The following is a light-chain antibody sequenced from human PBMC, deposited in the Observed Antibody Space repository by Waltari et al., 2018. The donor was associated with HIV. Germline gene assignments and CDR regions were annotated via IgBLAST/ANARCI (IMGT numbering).Light chain of an antibody. CDR2: GVS. V-gene: IGLV2-14*01. J-gene: IGLJ3*02. CDR1: TSYVGPHNF. CDR3: SSYTGDNSVL. Sequence: QSALTQPGSLSRSSGQPITFACTGCTSYVGPHNFVSWYHQHPGTTAKVLIHGVSNRPSGVSNRFSASKSGNTASLTISGLQAEDEADYYCSSYTGDNSVLFGGGTKLSVV.